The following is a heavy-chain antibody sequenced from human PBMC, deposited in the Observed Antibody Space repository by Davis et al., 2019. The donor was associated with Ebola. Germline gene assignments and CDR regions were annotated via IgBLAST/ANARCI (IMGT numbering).Heavy chain of an antibody. Sequence: PGGTLRLSCAASGFTFSSYGMHWVRQAPGKGLEWVAVIWYDGSNKYYADSVKGRFTISRDNSKNTLYLQMNSLRAEDTAVYYCARGALQLSYDAFDIWGQGTMVTVSS. D-gene: IGHD6-13*01. CDR1: GFTFSSYG. CDR2: IWYDGSNK. CDR3: ARGALQLSYDAFDI. V-gene: IGHV3-33*01. J-gene: IGHJ3*02.